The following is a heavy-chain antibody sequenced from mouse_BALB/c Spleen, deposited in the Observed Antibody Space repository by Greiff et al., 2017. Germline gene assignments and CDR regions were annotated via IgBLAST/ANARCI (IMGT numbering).Heavy chain of an antibody. J-gene: IGHJ4*01. CDR3: ARERVFITTVVAPNYAMDY. V-gene: IGHV1-14*01. Sequence: EVQLQQSGPELVKPGASVKMSCKASGYTFTSYVMHWVKQKPGQGLEWIGYINPYNDGTKYNEKFKGKATLTSDKSSSTAYMELSSLTSEDSAVYYCARERVFITTVVAPNYAMDYWGQGTSVTVSS. D-gene: IGHD1-1*01. CDR2: INPYNDGT. CDR1: GYTFTSYV.